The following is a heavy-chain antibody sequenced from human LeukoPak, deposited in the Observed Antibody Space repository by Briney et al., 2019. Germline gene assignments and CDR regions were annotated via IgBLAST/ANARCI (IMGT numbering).Heavy chain of an antibody. CDR2: ITISGSSS. D-gene: IGHD1-26*01. V-gene: IGHV3-23*01. CDR3: PKFGPGMGAADY. CDR1: GFTFSSYA. Sequence: GGPLRLSCAASGFTFSSYAMSWVRQAPGTGLQWVSAITISGSSSYHADSVKGRFTISRDNSKNTLYLQMNSLRGEDTAVYYCPKFGPGMGAADYRGQGTLVTVSS. J-gene: IGHJ4*02.